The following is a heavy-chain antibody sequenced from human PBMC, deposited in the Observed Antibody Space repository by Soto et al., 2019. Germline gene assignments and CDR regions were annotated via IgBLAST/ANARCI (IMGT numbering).Heavy chain of an antibody. CDR1: GFTFTNYW. V-gene: IGHV3-7*03. Sequence: QTGGSLRLSCAASGFTFTNYWMSWVRQAPGKGLEWVANMRPDGDEIYYMDSVRGRFTISRDNAKNSLFLQMNSLGADDTAVYYCARAFGLDVWGQGTTVTVSS. J-gene: IGHJ6*02. CDR3: ARAFGLDV. CDR2: MRPDGDEI.